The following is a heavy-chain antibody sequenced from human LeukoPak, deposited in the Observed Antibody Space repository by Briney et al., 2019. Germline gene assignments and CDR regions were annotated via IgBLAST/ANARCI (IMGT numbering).Heavy chain of an antibody. CDR3: ARDLSYGMDV. J-gene: IGHJ6*02. CDR2: INSDGSST. Sequence: GGSLRLSCAASGFTFSSYWMHWVRQAAGNGLVWVSRINSDGSSTSYADSVKGRFTISRDNAKNTLYLQMNSLRAEDTAVYYCARDLSYGMDVWGQGTTVTVSS. CDR1: GFTFSSYW. V-gene: IGHV3-74*01.